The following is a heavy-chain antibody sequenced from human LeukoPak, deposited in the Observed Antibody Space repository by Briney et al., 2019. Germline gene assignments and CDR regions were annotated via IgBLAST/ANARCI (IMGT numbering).Heavy chain of an antibody. CDR3: ARRRRSYYYDSSGYPLDY. V-gene: IGHV4-59*05. CDR2: IYYSGST. J-gene: IGHJ4*02. Sequence: SETLSLTCTVSGGSISSYYWSWIRQPPGKGREWIGSIYYSGSTYYNPSLKSRVTISVDTSKNQFSLTLSSVTAADTAVYYCARRRRSYYYDSSGYPLDYWGQGTLVTVSS. D-gene: IGHD3-22*01. CDR1: GGSISSYY.